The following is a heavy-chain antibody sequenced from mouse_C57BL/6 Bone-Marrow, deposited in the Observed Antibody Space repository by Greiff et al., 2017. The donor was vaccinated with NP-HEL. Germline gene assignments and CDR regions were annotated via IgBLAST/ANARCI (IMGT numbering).Heavy chain of an antibody. D-gene: IGHD1-1*01. Sequence: QVQLQQPGAELVKPGASVKLSCKASGYTFTSYWMHWVKQRPGQGLEWIGMIHPNSGSTNYNEKFKSKATLTVDKSSSTAYMQLSSLTSEDSAVDYCARIYYYGSSSFDYWGQGTTLTVSS. CDR3: ARIYYYGSSSFDY. CDR2: IHPNSGST. J-gene: IGHJ2*01. V-gene: IGHV1-64*01. CDR1: GYTFTSYW.